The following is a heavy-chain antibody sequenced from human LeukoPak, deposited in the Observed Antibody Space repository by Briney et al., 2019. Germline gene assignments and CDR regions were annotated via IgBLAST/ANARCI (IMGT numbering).Heavy chain of an antibody. CDR3: ARHRYSSGWSDYDY. D-gene: IGHD6-19*01. V-gene: IGHV4-61*05. Sequence: PSETLSLTCTVSGGSITSSNYNWGWTRQPPEKGLEWIGYIYYSGSTRYNPSFESRVTISVDTSKSQFSLNLSSVTAADTAVYYCARHRYSSGWSDYDYWGQGILVTVSS. CDR1: GGSITSSNYN. J-gene: IGHJ4*02. CDR2: IYYSGST.